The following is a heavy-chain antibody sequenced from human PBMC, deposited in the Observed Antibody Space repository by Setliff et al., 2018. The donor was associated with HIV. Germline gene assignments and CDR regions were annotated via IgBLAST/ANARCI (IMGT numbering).Heavy chain of an antibody. CDR2: INHGGST. CDR3: ARQVGNKVLFDS. CDR1: GGSFSGNY. J-gene: IGHJ4*02. D-gene: IGHD7-27*01. Sequence: SETLSLTCAVYGGSFSGNYWSWIRQPPGKGLEWIGDINHGGSTNYNPSLKSRVTISVDTSKNQFSLKLSSVTAADTAVYYCARQVGNKVLFDSWGQGTLVTVSS. V-gene: IGHV4-34*01.